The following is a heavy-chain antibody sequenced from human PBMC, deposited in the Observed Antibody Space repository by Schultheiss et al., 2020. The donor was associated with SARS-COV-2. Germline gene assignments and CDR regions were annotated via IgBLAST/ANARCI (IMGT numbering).Heavy chain of an antibody. CDR3: ARDSGAGHYYGSGSYSPSFDY. CDR2: ISSSSSTI. CDR1: GFTFSSYS. J-gene: IGHJ4*02. V-gene: IGHV3-48*01. D-gene: IGHD3-10*01. Sequence: GESLKISCAASGFTFSSYSMNWVRQAPGKGLEWVSSISSSSSTIYYADSVKGRFTISRDNAKNSLYLQMNSLRAEDTAVYYCARDSGAGHYYGSGSYSPSFDYWGQGTLVTVSS.